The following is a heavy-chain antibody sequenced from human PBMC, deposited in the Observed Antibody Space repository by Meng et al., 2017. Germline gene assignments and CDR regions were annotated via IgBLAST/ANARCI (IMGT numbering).Heavy chain of an antibody. CDR3: ARSIPSSGSRAYYGMDV. J-gene: IGHJ6*02. V-gene: IGHV3-23*01. CDR1: GFTFSSYA. CDR2: ISGSGGST. Sequence: GGSLRLSCAASGFTFSSYAMSWVRQAPGKGLEWVSAISGSGGSTYYADSVKGRFTISRDNAKNSLYLQMNSLRAEDTAVYYCARSIPSSGSRAYYGMDVWGQGTMVTVSS. D-gene: IGHD3-10*01.